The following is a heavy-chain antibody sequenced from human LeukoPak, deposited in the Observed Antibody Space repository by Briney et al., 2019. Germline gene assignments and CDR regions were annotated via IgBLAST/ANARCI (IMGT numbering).Heavy chain of an antibody. Sequence: SETLSLTCTVSGGSISSSSYYWGCIRQPPGKGLEWIGSIYYSGSTYYNPSLKSRVTISIDTSKNQFSLKLSSVTAADTAVYYCARNYYDSTGMDVWGKGTTVTVSS. J-gene: IGHJ6*03. CDR1: GGSISSSSYY. D-gene: IGHD3-22*01. CDR2: IYYSGST. CDR3: ARNYYDSTGMDV. V-gene: IGHV4-39*01.